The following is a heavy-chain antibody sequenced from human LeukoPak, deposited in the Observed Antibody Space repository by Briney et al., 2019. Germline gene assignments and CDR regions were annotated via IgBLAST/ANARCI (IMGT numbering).Heavy chain of an antibody. D-gene: IGHD1-14*01. J-gene: IGHJ4*02. CDR2: IYYSGST. CDR1: GGSISSYC. V-gene: IGHV4-59*01. CDR3: ARLTGIGGGFDY. Sequence: PSETLSLTCTVSGGSISSYCWSWIRQPPGKGLEWIGYIYYSGSTNYNPSLKSRVAISVDTSKNQFSLNLSSVTAADTAVFYCARLTGIGGGFDYWGQGTLVTVSS.